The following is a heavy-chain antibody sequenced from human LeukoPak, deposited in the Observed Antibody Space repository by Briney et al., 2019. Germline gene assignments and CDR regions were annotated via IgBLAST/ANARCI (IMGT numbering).Heavy chain of an antibody. D-gene: IGHD2-21*02. CDR1: GFTFSSYS. J-gene: IGHJ3*01. Sequence: GGSLRLSCAASGFTFSSYSMNWVRQAPGKGLEWVSSISSSSSYIYYADSVKGRFTISRDNAKNSLYLQMNSLRADDTAVYYCARERYCGGDCYSFAFDVWGQGTVVTVSS. V-gene: IGHV3-21*01. CDR3: ARERYCGGDCYSFAFDV. CDR2: ISSSSSYI.